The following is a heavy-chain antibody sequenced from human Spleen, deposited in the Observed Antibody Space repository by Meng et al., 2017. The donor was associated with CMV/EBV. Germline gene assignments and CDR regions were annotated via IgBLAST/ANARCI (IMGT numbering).Heavy chain of an antibody. J-gene: IGHJ4*02. Sequence: SETLSLTCTVSGYSISRGHYWGWIRQPPGKGLEWIGRVYHSGVTYYNPSLKSRVTISVDTSKKQFSLKLDSVTAADTAVYYCARLGGSTWEYYFDYWGQGTLVTVSS. D-gene: IGHD2-15*01. CDR1: GYSISRGHY. V-gene: IGHV4-38-2*02. CDR2: VYHSGVT. CDR3: ARLGGSTWEYYFDY.